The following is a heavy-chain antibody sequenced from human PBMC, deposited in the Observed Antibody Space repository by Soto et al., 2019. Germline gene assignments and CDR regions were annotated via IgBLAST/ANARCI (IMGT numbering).Heavy chain of an antibody. CDR3: ARGRLELRGHAFDI. CDR1: GFTVSSNY. V-gene: IGHV3-53*04. Sequence: GGSLRLSCAASGFTVSSNYMSWVRQAPGKGLEWVSVIYSGGSTYYADSVKGRFTISRHNSKNTLYLQMNSLRAEDTAVYYCARGRLELRGHAFDIWGQGTMVTVSS. J-gene: IGHJ3*02. CDR2: IYSGGST. D-gene: IGHD1-7*01.